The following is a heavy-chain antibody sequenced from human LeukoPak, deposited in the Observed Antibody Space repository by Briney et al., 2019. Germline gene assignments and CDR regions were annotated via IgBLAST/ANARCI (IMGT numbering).Heavy chain of an antibody. J-gene: IGHJ4*02. V-gene: IGHV3-23*01. CDR2: ISGSGDNT. CDR1: GFTFSSYA. CDR3: ARGRGGDYVPSRFDY. Sequence: GGSLRLSCAASGFTFSSYAMSWVRQAPGKGLEWVSSISGSGDNTYYADSVDGRFVVSRDNTKNTLYLQMNSLRAEDTALYYCARGRGGDYVPSRFDYWGQGTLVTVSS. D-gene: IGHD4-17*01.